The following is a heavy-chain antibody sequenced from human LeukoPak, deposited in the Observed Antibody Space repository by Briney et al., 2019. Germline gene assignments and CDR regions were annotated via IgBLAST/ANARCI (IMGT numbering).Heavy chain of an antibody. CDR3: ARDSEGVTGTTSWFDP. Sequence: GGSLRLSCAASGFTFSSHGMNWVRQAPGKGLEWVSGISPSGGITYYTDSVKGRFTISRDNSKNTQSLQMNSLRAEDTAVYYCARDSEGVTGTTSWFDPWGQGTLVTVSS. CDR1: GFTFSSHG. J-gene: IGHJ5*02. D-gene: IGHD1-7*01. CDR2: ISPSGGIT. V-gene: IGHV3-23*01.